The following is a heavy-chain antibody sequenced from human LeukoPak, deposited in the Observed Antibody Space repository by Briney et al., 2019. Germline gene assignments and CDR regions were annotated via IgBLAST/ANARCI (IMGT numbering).Heavy chain of an antibody. CDR3: ARTAHGDDSSDYYSLPDY. Sequence: GGSLRLSCAASGFTFFNYWMSWVRQAPGKGLEWVANINLEGSQKYYVDSLKGRFTISRDNANNLLYLQMNSLRAEDTAVYYCARTAHGDDSSDYYSLPDYWGQGSLVTVSS. CDR1: GFTFFNYW. V-gene: IGHV3-7*01. D-gene: IGHD3-22*01. CDR2: INLEGSQK. J-gene: IGHJ4*02.